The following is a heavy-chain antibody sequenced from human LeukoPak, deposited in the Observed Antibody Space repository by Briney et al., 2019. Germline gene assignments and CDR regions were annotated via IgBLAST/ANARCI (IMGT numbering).Heavy chain of an antibody. J-gene: IGHJ4*02. Sequence: GGSLRLSCAASGFTFSSYAVSWVRQAPGKGLEWVSAISGSGGSTYYADSVKGRFTISRDNSKNTLYLQMSSLRAEDTAVYYCARGIYSSSWYFLDYWGQGTLVTVSS. V-gene: IGHV3-23*01. CDR3: ARGIYSSSWYFLDY. D-gene: IGHD6-13*01. CDR2: ISGSGGST. CDR1: GFTFSSYA.